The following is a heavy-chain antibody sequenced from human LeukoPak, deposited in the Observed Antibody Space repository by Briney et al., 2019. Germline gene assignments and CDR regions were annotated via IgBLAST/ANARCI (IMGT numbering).Heavy chain of an antibody. CDR3: ARTYYDILTGYYGLFDY. D-gene: IGHD3-9*01. V-gene: IGHV3-21*01. CDR1: GFTFSNYG. J-gene: IGHJ4*02. CDR2: ISSSGTYI. Sequence: GGSLRLSCAAFGFTFSNYGMNWVRQAPGKGLEWVSRISSSGTYIDYTDSVKGRFTISRDNAKNSLYLQMNSLRAEDTAVYYCARTYYDILTGYYGLFDYWGQGTLVTVSS.